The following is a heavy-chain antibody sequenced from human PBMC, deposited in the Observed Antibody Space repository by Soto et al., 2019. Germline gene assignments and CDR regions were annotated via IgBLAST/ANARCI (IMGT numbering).Heavy chain of an antibody. J-gene: IGHJ6*02. CDR3: ARASSCWGYYCYGMDV. V-gene: IGHV1-2*04. Sequence: ASVKVACKASGYTFTGYYMHWVRQAPGQGLEWMGWINPNSGGTNYAQKFQGWVTMTRDTSISTAYMELSRLRSDDTAVYYCARASSCWGYYCYGMDVWGQGTTVTGSS. CDR2: INPNSGGT. D-gene: IGHD6-6*01. CDR1: GYTFTGYY.